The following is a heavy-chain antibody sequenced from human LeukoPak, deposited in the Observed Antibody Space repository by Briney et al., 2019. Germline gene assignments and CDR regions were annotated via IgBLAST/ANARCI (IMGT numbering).Heavy chain of an antibody. J-gene: IGHJ4*02. V-gene: IGHV3-30*02. CDR3: AKITMILTDFDY. D-gene: IGHD3-22*01. CDR1: GFTFSSYG. Sequence: PGGSLRLSCAASGFTFSSYGMHWVRQAPGKGLEWVAFIRYDGSNKYYADSVKGRFTISRDNSKNTLYLQMNSLRAEDTAVYYCAKITMILTDFDYRGQGTLVTVSS. CDR2: IRYDGSNK.